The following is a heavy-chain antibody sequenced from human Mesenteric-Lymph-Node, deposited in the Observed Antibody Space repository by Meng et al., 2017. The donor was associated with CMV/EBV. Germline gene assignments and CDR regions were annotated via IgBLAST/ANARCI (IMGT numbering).Heavy chain of an antibody. J-gene: IGHJ3*02. V-gene: IGHV3-9*01. CDR1: GFDLDDYA. CDR2: ISWNSDRI. CDR3: AKDIGAYAGFET. D-gene: IGHD4-23*01. Sequence: GGSLRLSCAASGFDLDDYAMHWVRHVPGKGLEWVSSISWNSDRIDYAAPVKGRFTISRDNAKNFLYVQMNSLKPEDTALYYCAKDIGAYAGFETWGQGTMVTVSS.